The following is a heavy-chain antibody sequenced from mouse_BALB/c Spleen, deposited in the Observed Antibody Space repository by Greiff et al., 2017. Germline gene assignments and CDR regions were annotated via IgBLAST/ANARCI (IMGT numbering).Heavy chain of an antibody. D-gene: IGHD1-1*01. V-gene: IGHV14-4*02. CDR3: NAYYYGSSYDPFAY. CDR1: GFNIKDYY. J-gene: IGHJ3*01. CDR2: IDPENGDT. Sequence: VQLKQSGAELVRSGASVKLSCTASGFNIKDYYMHWVKRRPEQGLEWIGWIDPENGDTEYAPKFQGKATMTADTSSNTAYLQLSSLTSEDTAVYYCNAYYYGSSYDPFAYWGQGTLVTVSA.